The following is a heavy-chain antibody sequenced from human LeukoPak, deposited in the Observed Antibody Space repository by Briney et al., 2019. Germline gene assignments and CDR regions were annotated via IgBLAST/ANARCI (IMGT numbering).Heavy chain of an antibody. CDR1: GYIFSDYT. CDR3: AEGSSAPGY. Sequence: GGSLRLSCAASGYIFSDYTMNWVREAPGKGLEWVSFIDSTSTYIHYADSVKGRFTISRENAKNSLFLQMNGLRDEDTAVYYCAEGSSAPGYWGQGTLVTVSS. CDR2: IDSTSTYI. D-gene: IGHD6-6*01. J-gene: IGHJ4*02. V-gene: IGHV3-21*01.